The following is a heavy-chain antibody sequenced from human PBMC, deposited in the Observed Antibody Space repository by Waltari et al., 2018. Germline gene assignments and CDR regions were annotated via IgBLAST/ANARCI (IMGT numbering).Heavy chain of an antibody. V-gene: IGHV3-7*01. CDR1: GFTFSSYW. CDR3: ARGTIFGVVIIAY. J-gene: IGHJ4*02. CDR2: IKQDGSEK. Sequence: EVQLVESGGGLVQPGGSMRLSCAASGFTFSSYWMSWVRKAPGKGLEWVANIKQDGSEKYYVDSVKGRFTISRDNAKNSLYLQMNSLRAEDTAVYYCARGTIFGVVIIAYWGQGTLVTVSS. D-gene: IGHD3-3*01.